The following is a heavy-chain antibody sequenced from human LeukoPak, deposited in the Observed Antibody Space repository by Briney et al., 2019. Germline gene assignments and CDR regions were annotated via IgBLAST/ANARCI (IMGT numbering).Heavy chain of an antibody. J-gene: IGHJ4*02. CDR3: ARERGYSSGYLN. CDR2: ISARDGST. Sequence: GGSLRLSCAASGFTFGIYAMSWVRQAPGQGLDWVSAISARDGSTYYADSVKGRFTISRDNSKNTLYLQMNSLRAEDTAVYYCARERGYSSGYLNWGQGTLVTVSS. D-gene: IGHD3-22*01. V-gene: IGHV3-23*01. CDR1: GFTFGIYA.